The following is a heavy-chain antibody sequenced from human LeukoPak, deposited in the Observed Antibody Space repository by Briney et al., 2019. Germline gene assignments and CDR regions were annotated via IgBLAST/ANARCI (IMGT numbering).Heavy chain of an antibody. CDR2: IYSGGST. CDR1: GFTVSSNY. V-gene: IGHV3-53*01. J-gene: IGHJ3*02. Sequence: GGSLRLSCAASGFTVSSNYMSWVRQAPGKGLEWVSVIYSGGSTYYADSVKGRFTISRDNSKNTLYLQMNSLRAEDTAVYYCAKDRRYSSGLGAFDIWGQGTMVTVSS. D-gene: IGHD6-19*01. CDR3: AKDRRYSSGLGAFDI.